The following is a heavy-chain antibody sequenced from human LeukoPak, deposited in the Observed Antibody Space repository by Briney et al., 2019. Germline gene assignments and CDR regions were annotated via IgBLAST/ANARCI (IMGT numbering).Heavy chain of an antibody. J-gene: IGHJ5*02. CDR3: AKDLVEWEPPGTRFDP. CDR2: ISGSGGST. D-gene: IGHD1-26*01. V-gene: IGHV3-23*01. CDR1: GFTFSSYA. Sequence: PGGSLGLSCAASGFTFSSYAMSWVRQAPGKGLEWVSAISGSGGSTYYADSVKGRFTISRDNSKNTLYLQMNSLRAEDTAVYYCAKDLVEWEPPGTRFDPWGQGTLVTVSS.